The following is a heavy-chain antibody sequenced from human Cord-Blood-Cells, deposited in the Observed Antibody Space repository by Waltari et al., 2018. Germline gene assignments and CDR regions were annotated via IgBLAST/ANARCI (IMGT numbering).Heavy chain of an antibody. D-gene: IGHD6-6*01. CDR2: INPNSGGT. V-gene: IGHV1-2*02. Sequence: QVQLVQSGAEVKKPGASVKVSCKASGYTFTGYYMHWVRQAPGQGLEWMGWINPNSGGTNYAQKFQGRVTMTRYTSISTAYMELSRLRSDDTAVDYCARERLTYSSSSEAFDIWGQGTMVTVSS. CDR3: ARERLTYSSSSEAFDI. J-gene: IGHJ3*02. CDR1: GYTFTGYY.